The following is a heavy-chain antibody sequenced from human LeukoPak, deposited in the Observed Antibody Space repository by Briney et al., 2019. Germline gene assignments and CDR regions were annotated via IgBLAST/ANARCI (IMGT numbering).Heavy chain of an antibody. CDR1: GFTFDDYA. CDR3: ARKMLGATKYAFDI. Sequence: PGGSLRLSCAASGFTFDDYAMHWVRQAPGKGLEWVSGISWNSGSIGYADSVKGRFTISRDNAKNSLYLQMNSLRAEDTAVYYCARKMLGATKYAFDIWGQGTMVTVSS. CDR2: ISWNSGSI. V-gene: IGHV3-9*01. D-gene: IGHD1-26*01. J-gene: IGHJ3*02.